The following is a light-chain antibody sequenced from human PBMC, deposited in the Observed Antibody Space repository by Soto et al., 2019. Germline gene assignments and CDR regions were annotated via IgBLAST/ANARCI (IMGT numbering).Light chain of an antibody. V-gene: IGKV1-5*01. CDR2: DAS. Sequence: DIQMTQSPSTLSAFVGDRVTITCRASQSIGRWLAWYQQKPGKAPKLLIYDASSLESGVPSRFSGSGSGTEFTLTISSLQPDDFATYSCQQYNTYSPERTFGQGTKVDIK. J-gene: IGKJ1*01. CDR3: QQYNTYSPERT. CDR1: QSIGRW.